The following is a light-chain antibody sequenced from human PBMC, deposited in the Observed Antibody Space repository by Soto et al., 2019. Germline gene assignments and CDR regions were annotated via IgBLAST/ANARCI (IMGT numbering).Light chain of an antibody. CDR1: QSVSSSY. Sequence: EIVLTQSPGTLSLSPGERATLSCRASQSVSSSYLAWYQQKPGQAPRLLIYGASSRATGIPDRCSGSGSGTDFTLPISRLEPEDFAVYSCQQYGSSSLTFGGGTKVEIK. CDR2: GAS. CDR3: QQYGSSSLT. V-gene: IGKV3-20*01. J-gene: IGKJ4*01.